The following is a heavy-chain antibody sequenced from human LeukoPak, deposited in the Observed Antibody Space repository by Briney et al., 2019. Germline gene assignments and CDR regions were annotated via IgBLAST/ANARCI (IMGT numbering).Heavy chain of an antibody. CDR3: ARAFGIVVVAAATRDNWFDP. CDR2: INPNSGGT. Sequence: ASVKVSCKASGYTFTGYYMHWVRQAPGQGLEWMGWINPNSGGTNYAQKFQGRVTMTRDTSISTAYMELSRLRSDDTAVYYCARAFGIVVVAAATRDNWFDPWGQGTLVTVSS. V-gene: IGHV1-2*02. CDR1: GYTFTGYY. J-gene: IGHJ5*02. D-gene: IGHD2-15*01.